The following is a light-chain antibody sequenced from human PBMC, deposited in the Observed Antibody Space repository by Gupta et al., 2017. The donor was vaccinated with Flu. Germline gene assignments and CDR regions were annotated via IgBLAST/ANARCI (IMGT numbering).Light chain of an antibody. V-gene: IGKV1-5*03. CDR2: KAS. CDR3: QQYNSYLFT. Sequence: TEMSPSPSTPSASVGDRVTITCRASQSISSWLAWYQQKPGKAPKLLIYKASSLESGVPSRFSGSGSGTEFTLTISSLQPDDFATYYCQQYNSYLFTFGPGTKVDIK. CDR1: QSISSW. J-gene: IGKJ3*01.